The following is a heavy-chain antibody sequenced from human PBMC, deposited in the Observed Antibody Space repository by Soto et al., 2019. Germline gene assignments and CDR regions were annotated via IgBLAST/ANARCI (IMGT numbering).Heavy chain of an antibody. V-gene: IGHV1-69*13. CDR1: GDTFSTYT. Sequence: SVKVSCKASGDTFSTYTITWMRQAPGQGLEWMGGIIPRSATSKYAQKFQGRVTITADESTSTVYMELSTLRPEDTAVYYCATGVWFGELLDIWGQGTMVTVSS. CDR3: ATGVWFGELLDI. CDR2: IIPRSATS. D-gene: IGHD3-10*01. J-gene: IGHJ3*02.